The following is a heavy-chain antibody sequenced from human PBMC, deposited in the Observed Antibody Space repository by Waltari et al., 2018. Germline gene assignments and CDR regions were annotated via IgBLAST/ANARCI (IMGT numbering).Heavy chain of an antibody. CDR2: IKTSDAA. D-gene: IGHD2-21*01. Sequence: DVQLLESGGGLVHPGESLRLSCAASGFTFSKFGMSLVRQDPGEGLGWVSTIKTSDAAYYARSVKGRFTISRDIFRNTLYLQMNSLRAEDTAVYYCAKYRPYYFDFWGQGALVTVSS. J-gene: IGHJ4*02. CDR3: AKYRPYYFDF. CDR1: GFTFSKFG. V-gene: IGHV3-23*01.